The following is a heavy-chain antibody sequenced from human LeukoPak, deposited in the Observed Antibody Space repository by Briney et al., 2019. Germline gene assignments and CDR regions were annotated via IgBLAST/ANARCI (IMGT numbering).Heavy chain of an antibody. D-gene: IGHD6-19*01. CDR1: GGSISSYY. Sequence: SETLSLTCTVSGGSISSYYWSWIRQPPGKGLEWIGEINHSGSTNYNPSLKSRVTISVDTSKNQFSLKLNSMTAADTAVYYCARGYSSGADWFDPWGQGTLVTVTS. CDR2: INHSGST. V-gene: IGHV4-34*01. CDR3: ARGYSSGADWFDP. J-gene: IGHJ5*02.